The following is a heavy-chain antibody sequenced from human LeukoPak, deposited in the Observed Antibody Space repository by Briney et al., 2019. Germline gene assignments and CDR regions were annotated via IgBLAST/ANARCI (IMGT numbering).Heavy chain of an antibody. CDR1: GYSFTSYW. CDR3: ARAYCSGGSCYLTFDY. J-gene: IGHJ4*02. Sequence: GESLKISCKGSGYSFTSYWISWVRQMPGKGLEWMGRIDPSDSYTNYSPSFQGHVTISADKSISTAYLQWSSLKASDTAMYYCARAYCSGGSCYLTFDYWGQGTLVTVSS. CDR2: IDPSDSYT. V-gene: IGHV5-10-1*01. D-gene: IGHD2-15*01.